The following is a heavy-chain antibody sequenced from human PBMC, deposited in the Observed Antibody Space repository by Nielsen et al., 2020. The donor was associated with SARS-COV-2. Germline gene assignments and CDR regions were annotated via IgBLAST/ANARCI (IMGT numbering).Heavy chain of an antibody. CDR2: INPSGGST. Sequence: ASVKVSCKASGYTFTSYYMHWVRQAPGQGLEWMGIINPSGGSTSYAQKFQGRVTMTRDTSTSTVYMELSSLRSEDTAVYYCARVLSYRITMVRGGCYYYGMDVWGQGTTVTVSS. V-gene: IGHV1-46*01. D-gene: IGHD3-10*01. J-gene: IGHJ6*02. CDR3: ARVLSYRITMVRGGCYYYGMDV. CDR1: GYTFTSYY.